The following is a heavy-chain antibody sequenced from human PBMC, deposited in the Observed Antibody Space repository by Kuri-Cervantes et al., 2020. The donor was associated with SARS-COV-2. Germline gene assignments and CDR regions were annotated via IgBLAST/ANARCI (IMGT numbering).Heavy chain of an antibody. CDR2: ISGSDGST. CDR3: AKLGGGILAPDI. CDR1: GFTFSSYA. D-gene: IGHD2-15*01. Sequence: GGSLRLSCAASGFTFSSYAMSWVRQAPGKGLEWVSAISGSDGSTYYADSVKGRFTISRDNSKNTLYLRMNSLGAEDTAVYYCAKLGGGILAPDIWGQGTMVTVSS. J-gene: IGHJ3*02. V-gene: IGHV3-23*01.